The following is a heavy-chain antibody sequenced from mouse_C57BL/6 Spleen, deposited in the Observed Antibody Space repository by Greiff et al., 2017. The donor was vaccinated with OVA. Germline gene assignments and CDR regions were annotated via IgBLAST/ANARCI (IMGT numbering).Heavy chain of an antibody. CDR2: IYPSDSET. V-gene: IGHV1-61*01. J-gene: IGHJ2*01. D-gene: IGHD3-2*02. Sequence: QVQLQQPGAELVRPGSSVKLSCKASGYTFTSYWMDWVKQRPGQGLEWIGNIYPSDSETHYNQKFKDKATLTVDKSSSTAYMQLSSLTSEDSAVYYCAREGDSSDYFDYWGQGTTLTVSS. CDR1: GYTFTSYW. CDR3: AREGDSSDYFDY.